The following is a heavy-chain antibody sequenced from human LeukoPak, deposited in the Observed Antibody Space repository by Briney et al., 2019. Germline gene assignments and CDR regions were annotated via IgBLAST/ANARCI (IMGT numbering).Heavy chain of an antibody. CDR1: GGTFSSYA. V-gene: IGHV1-69*05. CDR2: IIPIFGTA. Sequence: SVKVSCKASGGTFSSYAISWVRQAPGQGLEWMGGIIPIFGTANYAQKFQGRVTITTDESTSTAYMELSSLRSEGTAVYYCARGQWQGGILDYWGQGTLVTVSS. J-gene: IGHJ4*02. CDR3: ARGQWQGGILDY. D-gene: IGHD6-19*01.